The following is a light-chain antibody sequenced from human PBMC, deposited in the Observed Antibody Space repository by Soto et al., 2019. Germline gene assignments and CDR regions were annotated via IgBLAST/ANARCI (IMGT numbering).Light chain of an antibody. Sequence: QSVLTQPPSISGAPGQRVTISCTGSSSNXGATYDVHWYQQXXXXAPKLLIYGHKNRPSGVPDRFSGSKSGTSASLTITGLQAEDEADYYCQSYDSSLSGSYVFGTGTKVTVL. V-gene: IGLV1-40*01. CDR1: SSNXGATYD. CDR2: GHK. J-gene: IGLJ1*01. CDR3: QSYDSSLSGSYV.